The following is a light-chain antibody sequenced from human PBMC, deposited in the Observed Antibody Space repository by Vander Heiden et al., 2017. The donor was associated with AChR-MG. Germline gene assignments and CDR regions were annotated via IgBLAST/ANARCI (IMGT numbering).Light chain of an antibody. Sequence: DIQMTQSPSTLSASVGDRVTITCRASQTISSWLAWYQQKPGKAPKLLISKASTLESGVPSRISGSGYGTEFTLTISGLQPDDFATYYCQQYNTFSITFGQGIRLEIK. CDR2: KAS. CDR1: QTISSW. V-gene: IGKV1-5*03. J-gene: IGKJ5*01. CDR3: QQYNTFSIT.